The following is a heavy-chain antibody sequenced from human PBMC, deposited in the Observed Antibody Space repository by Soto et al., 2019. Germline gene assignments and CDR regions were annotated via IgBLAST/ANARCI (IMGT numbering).Heavy chain of an antibody. CDR1: GGSFSGHY. Sequence: NPSETLSLTCAVYGGSFSGHYWSWIRQPPGKGLEWIGEINHSGGTNYNPSLKSRVTISVDTSKNQFSLKLSSVTAADTAVYYCARGEFYYGMDVWGQGTTVTVSS. J-gene: IGHJ6*02. V-gene: IGHV4-34*01. CDR2: INHSGGT. CDR3: ARGEFYYGMDV.